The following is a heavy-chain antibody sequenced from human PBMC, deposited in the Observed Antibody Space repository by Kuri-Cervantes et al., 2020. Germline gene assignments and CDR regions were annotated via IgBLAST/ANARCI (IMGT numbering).Heavy chain of an antibody. CDR3: ARGRPLLYSISPGHNWFDP. V-gene: IGHV1-46*01. CDR1: GYTFTNYY. J-gene: IGHJ5*02. D-gene: IGHD6-6*01. CDR2: INPSGGST. Sequence: ASVNVSCKSSGYTFTNYYMHWVRQAPGQGLEWMGIINPSGGSTSYAQKFQGRVTMTRDTSTSTVYMELSSLRSEDTAVYYCARGRPLLYSISPGHNWFDPWGQGTLVTVSS.